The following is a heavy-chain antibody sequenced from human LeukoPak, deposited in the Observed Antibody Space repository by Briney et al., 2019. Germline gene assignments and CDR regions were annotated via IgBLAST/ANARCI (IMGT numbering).Heavy chain of an antibody. J-gene: IGHJ4*02. Sequence: SSETLSLTCTVSSGSINRGDYYWSWIRQPPGKGLEWIGYIYYSGSTSYNPSLKSRVLISVDTSRNQFSLRVSSVTAADTAMYFCARGPNYVWGSYQYFDYWGQGTLVTVSS. D-gene: IGHD3-16*02. V-gene: IGHV4-30-4*01. CDR2: IYYSGST. CDR3: ARGPNYVWGSYQYFDY. CDR1: SGSINRGDYY.